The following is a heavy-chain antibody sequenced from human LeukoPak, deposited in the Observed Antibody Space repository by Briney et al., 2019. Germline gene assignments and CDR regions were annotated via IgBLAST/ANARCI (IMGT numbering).Heavy chain of an antibody. V-gene: IGHV3-23*01. D-gene: IGHD2-2*01. Sequence: GGSLKLSCAASGFTFSSYAMSWVRQAPGKGLECVSAISCSGGSTYYADSVKGRFTISRDNSKNTLYLQMNSLRAEDTAVYYCAKVGGGYCSSTSCSFDYWAREPWSPSPQ. CDR2: ISCSGGST. CDR3: AKVGGGYCSSTSCSFDY. J-gene: IGHJ4*02. CDR1: GFTFSSYA.